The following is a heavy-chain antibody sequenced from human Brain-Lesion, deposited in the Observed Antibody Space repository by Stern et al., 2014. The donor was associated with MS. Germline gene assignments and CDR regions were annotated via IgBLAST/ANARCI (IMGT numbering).Heavy chain of an antibody. D-gene: IGHD2-2*01. V-gene: IGHV4-61*02. CDR3: ARGRVVPGFQYYATDV. Sequence: QLQLQESGPGLVKPSQTLSLSCTVSGGSISSGGYYWSWIRQPAGKGLEGFGRLFNSGSTSHHPSPQSRVPISIDTPQQQFSPRLNSMAAADTAVYYCARGRVVPGFQYYATDVWGQGTTVIVSS. CDR1: GGSISSGGYY. J-gene: IGHJ6*02. CDR2: LFNSGST.